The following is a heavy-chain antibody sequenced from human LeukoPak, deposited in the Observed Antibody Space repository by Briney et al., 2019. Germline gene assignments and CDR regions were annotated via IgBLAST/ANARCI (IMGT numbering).Heavy chain of an antibody. CDR1: GFTFSSYS. J-gene: IGHJ4*02. Sequence: PGGSLRLSCAASGFTFSSYSMNWVRQAPGKGLEWVSSISSSTSYIYYGDSVKGRFTISRDNAKNSLYLQMNSLRAEDTAVYYCANHLACGSTSCPSFDYWGQGTLVTVSS. CDR2: ISSSTSYI. CDR3: ANHLACGSTSCPSFDY. D-gene: IGHD2-2*01. V-gene: IGHV3-21*01.